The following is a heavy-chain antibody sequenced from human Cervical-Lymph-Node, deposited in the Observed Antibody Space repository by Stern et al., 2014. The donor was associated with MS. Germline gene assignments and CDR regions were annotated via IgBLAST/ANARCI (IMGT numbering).Heavy chain of an antibody. CDR3: ARSPPYYEFWNDYYYFDY. V-gene: IGHV2-70*04. Sequence: QITLKESGPALVKPTQTLTLTCTFSGFSLSTSGMRVSWIRQPPGKALEWLAPLCWDDDKFYSTSLKTRLTISKDTSKNQVVLTMTNMDPVDTATYYCARSPPYYEFWNDYYYFDYWGQGTLVAVSS. D-gene: IGHD3-3*01. CDR1: GFSLSTSGMR. CDR2: LCWDDDK. J-gene: IGHJ4*02.